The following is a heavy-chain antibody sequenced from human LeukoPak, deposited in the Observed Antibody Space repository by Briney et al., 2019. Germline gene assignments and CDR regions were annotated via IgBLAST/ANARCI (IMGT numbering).Heavy chain of an antibody. J-gene: IGHJ4*02. CDR3: ARGDVVVVASTQFDY. CDR2: INPNSGGK. D-gene: IGHD2-15*01. V-gene: IGHV1-2*06. Sequence: ASVKVSCKASGYTFTGYYMHWVRQAPGQGLEWMGRINPNSGGKNYAQKFQGRVTMTRDTSISTAYMELSRLRSDDTAVYYCARGDVVVVASTQFDYWGQGTLATVSS. CDR1: GYTFTGYY.